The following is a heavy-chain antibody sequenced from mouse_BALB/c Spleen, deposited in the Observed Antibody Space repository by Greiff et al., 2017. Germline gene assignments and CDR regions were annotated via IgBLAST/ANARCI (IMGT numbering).Heavy chain of an antibody. CDR1: GYTFTSYY. CDR3: ARGYYGYWWYFDV. CDR2: IYPGDGST. J-gene: IGHJ1*01. V-gene: IGHV1S56*01. D-gene: IGHD1-2*01. Sequence: VQLQQSGPELVKPGASVKMSCKASGYTFTSYYIHWVKQRPGQGLEWIGWIYPGDGSTKYNEKFKGKTTLTADKSSSTAYMLLSSLTSEDSAIYFCARGYYGYWWYFDVWGAGTTVTVSS.